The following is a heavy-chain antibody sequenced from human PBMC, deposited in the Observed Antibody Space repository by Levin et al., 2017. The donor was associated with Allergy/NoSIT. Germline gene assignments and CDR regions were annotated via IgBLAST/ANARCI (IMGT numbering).Heavy chain of an antibody. CDR3: AKRGYCSGNTCQSHDAIDV. V-gene: IGHV3-30*18. J-gene: IGHJ3*01. CDR2: IVFDGNDQ. CDR1: GFQFSLYG. D-gene: IGHD2-15*01. Sequence: SCAASGFQFSLYGMHWVRQAPGKGLEWVALIVFDGNDQYYADSVKGRFTISRDNSKNTLYLQMSSLRENDTARYYCAKRGYCSGNTCQSHDAIDVWGQGTLVIVSS.